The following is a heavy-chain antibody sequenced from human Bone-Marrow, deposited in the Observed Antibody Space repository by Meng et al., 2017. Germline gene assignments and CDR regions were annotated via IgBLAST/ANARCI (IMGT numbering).Heavy chain of an antibody. Sequence: GESLKISCAASGFTVSSSYMSWVRQAPGQGLEWVSAISGSGGSTYYADSVKGRFTISRDNSKNTLYLQMNSLRAKDTAVYYCAKDIRGPGEGSSWYEYGFYYYYGMDVWGQGTTVTVSS. D-gene: IGHD6-13*01. CDR2: ISGSGGST. CDR1: GFTVSSSY. CDR3: AKDIRGPGEGSSWYEYGFYYYYGMDV. V-gene: IGHV3-23*01. J-gene: IGHJ6*02.